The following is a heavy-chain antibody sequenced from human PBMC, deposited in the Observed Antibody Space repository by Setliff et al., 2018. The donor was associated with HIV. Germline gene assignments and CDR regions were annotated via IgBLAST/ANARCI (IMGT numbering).Heavy chain of an antibody. CDR2: IIPIFGTA. Sequence: ASVKVSCKASGGTFSSFAISRVRQAPGQGLEWMGGIIPIFGTANYAQKFQGRVTITTDESTTTAYMELRSLRSEDTAVYYCARETYYGSGSYLPTEYYYYYMDVWGKGTTVTVSS. D-gene: IGHD3-10*01. CDR1: GGTFSSFA. CDR3: ARETYYGSGSYLPTEYYYYYMDV. J-gene: IGHJ6*03. V-gene: IGHV1-69*05.